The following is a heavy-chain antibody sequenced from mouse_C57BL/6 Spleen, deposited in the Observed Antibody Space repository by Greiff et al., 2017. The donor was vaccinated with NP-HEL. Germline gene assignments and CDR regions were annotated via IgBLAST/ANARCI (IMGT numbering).Heavy chain of an antibody. J-gene: IGHJ4*01. V-gene: IGHV6-6*01. CDR3: TRNGDYPFYAMDY. Sequence: EVQGVESGGGLVQPGGSMKLSCAASGFTFSDAWMDWVRQSPEKGLEWVAEIRNKANNHATYYAESVKGRFTISRDDSKSSVYLQMNSLRAEDTGIYYCTRNGDYPFYAMDYWGQGTSVTVSS. D-gene: IGHD2-4*01. CDR1: GFTFSDAW. CDR2: IRNKANNHAT.